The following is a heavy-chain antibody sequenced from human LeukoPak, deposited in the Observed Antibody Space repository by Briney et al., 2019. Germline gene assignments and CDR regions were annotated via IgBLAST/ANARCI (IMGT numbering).Heavy chain of an antibody. CDR3: AKDPTVTTPYKAFDI. V-gene: IGHV3-9*01. CDR1: GFTFDDYA. J-gene: IGHJ3*02. Sequence: GGSLRLSCAASGFTFDDYAMHWVRQAPGKGLEWVSGISWNSGSIGYADSVKGRFTISRDNAKNSLYLQMNSLRAEDTALYYCAKDPTVTTPYKAFDIWGQGTMVTVSS. D-gene: IGHD4-17*01. CDR2: ISWNSGSI.